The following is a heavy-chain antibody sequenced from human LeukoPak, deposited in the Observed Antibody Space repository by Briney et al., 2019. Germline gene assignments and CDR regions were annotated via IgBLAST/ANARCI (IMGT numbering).Heavy chain of an antibody. CDR2: INTDGTVT. V-gene: IGHV3-74*01. J-gene: IGHJ5*01. CDR1: GFTFSKYW. CDR3: ATKQWLAPPPDS. D-gene: IGHD6-19*01. Sequence: GESLKISCAASGFTFSKYWMLWVRQAPGKGLESVSRINTDGTVTTYADSVKGRFTVSRDNADNTMFLRMNSVRGEDTAVYYCATKQWLAPPPDSWGQGTPVIVSS.